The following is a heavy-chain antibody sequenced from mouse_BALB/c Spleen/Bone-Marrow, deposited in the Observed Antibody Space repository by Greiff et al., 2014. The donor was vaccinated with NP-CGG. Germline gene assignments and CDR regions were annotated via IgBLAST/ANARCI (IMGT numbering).Heavy chain of an antibody. D-gene: IGHD4-1*01. V-gene: IGHV5-17*02. Sequence: DVMLVESGGGLVQPGESRKLSCAASGFTFSSFGMHWVRQAPEKGLEWVAYINSGSSTIYYADTVKGRFTISRDNPKNTLFLQMTSLRSEDTAMYYCTRGGNWDDFDYWGQGTTLAVSS. CDR3: TRGGNWDDFDY. CDR1: GFTFSSFG. J-gene: IGHJ2*01. CDR2: INSGSSTI.